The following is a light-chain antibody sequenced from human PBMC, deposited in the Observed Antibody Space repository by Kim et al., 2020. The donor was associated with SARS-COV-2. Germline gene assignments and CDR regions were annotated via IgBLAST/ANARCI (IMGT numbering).Light chain of an antibody. V-gene: IGLV3-19*01. CDR3: NSRDSSGKNYV. CDR1: SLRRDY. Sequence: ALGQTVRITCQGDSLRRDYASWYQQKPGQAPVLVFYGKNNRTSGIPDRISGSSSGNTASLTITGAQAEDEADYYCNSRDSSGKNYVFGAGTKVTVL. CDR2: GKN. J-gene: IGLJ1*01.